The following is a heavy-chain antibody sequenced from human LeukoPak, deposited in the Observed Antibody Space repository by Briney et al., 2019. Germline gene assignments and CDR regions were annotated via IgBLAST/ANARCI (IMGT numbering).Heavy chain of an antibody. CDR2: ISSSGSTI. CDR3: ARLRYGRGAFDI. CDR1: GFTFSSYE. V-gene: IGHV3-48*03. D-gene: IGHD4-17*01. J-gene: IGHJ3*02. Sequence: PGGSLRLSCAASGFTFSSYEMNWVRQAPGKGLEWVSYISSSGSTIYYADSVKGRFTISRDNAKNSLYLQMNSLRAEDTAVYYCARLRYGRGAFDIWGQGTMATVSS.